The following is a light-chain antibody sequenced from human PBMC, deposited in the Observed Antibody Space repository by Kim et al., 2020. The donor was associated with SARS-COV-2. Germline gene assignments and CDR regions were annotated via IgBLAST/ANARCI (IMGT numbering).Light chain of an antibody. Sequence: PSVGDRVTITCRASQSISSYLNWYQQKPGKAPKLLIYAASSLQSGVPSRFSGSGSGTDFTLTISSLQPEDFATYYCQQSYSTLFTFGPGTKVDIK. CDR3: QQSYSTLFT. CDR1: QSISSY. J-gene: IGKJ3*01. CDR2: AAS. V-gene: IGKV1-39*01.